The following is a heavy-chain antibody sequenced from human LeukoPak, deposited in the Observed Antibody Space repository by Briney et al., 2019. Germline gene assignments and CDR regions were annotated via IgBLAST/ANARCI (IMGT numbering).Heavy chain of an antibody. J-gene: IGHJ6*03. D-gene: IGHD2-2*02. V-gene: IGHV4-38-2*02. CDR1: GYSISSGYY. Sequence: PSETLSLTCTVSGYSISSGYYWGWIRQPPGKGLEWIGSIYHSGSTYYNPSLKSRVTISVDTSKNQFSLKLSSVTAADTAVYYCARDPYIVVVPAAILDYMDVWGKGTTDTVSS. CDR2: IYHSGST. CDR3: ARDPYIVVVPAAILDYMDV.